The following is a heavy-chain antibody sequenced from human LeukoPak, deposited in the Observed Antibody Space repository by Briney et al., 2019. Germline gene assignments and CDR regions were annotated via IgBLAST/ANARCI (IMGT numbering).Heavy chain of an antibody. Sequence: SETLSLTCAVYGGSFSGHYWTWIRQPPGKGLEWIGEINRSGSTTYNPSLNNRVTISVDTSKNQFSLKMSSVTAADTAVYYCARPRYGSGSLDSWGQGTLVTVSS. V-gene: IGHV4-34*01. D-gene: IGHD3-10*01. CDR2: INRSGST. J-gene: IGHJ4*02. CDR3: ARPRYGSGSLDS. CDR1: GGSFSGHY.